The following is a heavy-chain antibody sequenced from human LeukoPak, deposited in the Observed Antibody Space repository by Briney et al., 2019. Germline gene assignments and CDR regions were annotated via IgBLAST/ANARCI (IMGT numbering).Heavy chain of an antibody. V-gene: IGHV3-7*03. CDR1: GFMFSSNW. CDR3: AKVGRSLQTY. J-gene: IGHJ4*02. CDR2: IKEDGTET. Sequence: GGSLRLSCAASGFMFSSNWMSWVRLAPGKGLEWVANIKEDGTETYYVDSVKGRFTISRDNAKNSLYLQMNSLRVEDTAVYYCAKVGRSLQTYWGQGTLVTVSS. D-gene: IGHD5-24*01.